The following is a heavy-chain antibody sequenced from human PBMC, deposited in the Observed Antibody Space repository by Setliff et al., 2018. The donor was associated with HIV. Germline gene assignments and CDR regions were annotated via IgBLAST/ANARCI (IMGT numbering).Heavy chain of an antibody. Sequence: PGGSLRLSCAASGFTFSSYTMNWVRQAPGKGLEWVSSIGTSGGSSYYADSVKGRFTISRDSSKNTLFLQLNSLRAEDTAVYYCARVVHSGWYYFDYWGQGTLVTVSS. CDR1: GFTFSSYT. CDR3: ARVVHSGWYYFDY. CDR2: IGTSGGSS. J-gene: IGHJ4*02. D-gene: IGHD6-19*01. V-gene: IGHV3-23*01.